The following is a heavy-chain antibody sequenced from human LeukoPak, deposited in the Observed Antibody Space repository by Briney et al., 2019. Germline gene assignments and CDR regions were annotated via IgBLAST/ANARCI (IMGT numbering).Heavy chain of an antibody. CDR1: GFTFDDYA. Sequence: GGSLRLSCAASGFTFDDYAMHWVRQAPGKGLEWVSGISWNSGSIGYADSVKGRFTISRDNAKNSLYLQMNSLRAEDRALYYCAKSSRNYDFWSGYYRQNYFDYWGQGTLVTVSS. J-gene: IGHJ4*02. V-gene: IGHV3-9*01. CDR2: ISWNSGSI. CDR3: AKSSRNYDFWSGYYRQNYFDY. D-gene: IGHD3-3*01.